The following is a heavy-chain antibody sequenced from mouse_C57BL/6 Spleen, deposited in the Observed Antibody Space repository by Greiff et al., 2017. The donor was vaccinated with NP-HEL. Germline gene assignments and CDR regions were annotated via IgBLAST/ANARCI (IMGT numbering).Heavy chain of an antibody. J-gene: IGHJ4*01. V-gene: IGHV1-81*01. CDR1: GYTFTSYG. Sequence: QVQLKESGAELARPGASVKLSCKASGYTFTSYGISWVKQRTGQGLEWIGEIYPRSGNTYYNEKFKGKATLTADKSSSTAYMELRSLTSEDSAVYFCAREEEDYYGSKRYAMDYWGQGTSVTVSS. CDR3: AREEEDYYGSKRYAMDY. CDR2: IYPRSGNT. D-gene: IGHD1-1*01.